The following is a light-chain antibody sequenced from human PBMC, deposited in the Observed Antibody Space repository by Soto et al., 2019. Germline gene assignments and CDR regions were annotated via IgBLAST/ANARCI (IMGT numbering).Light chain of an antibody. Sequence: DIPLTQSPASLSASVGDRVTITCRASQVISNYLAWYQQKPGKPPKLLIHAVYTLQSGVPSRFSGSASGTEFTLTISSLQPEDIATYYCQKYNSAPLTFGQGTRLEIK. J-gene: IGKJ5*01. CDR2: AVY. CDR3: QKYNSAPLT. V-gene: IGKV1-27*01. CDR1: QVISNY.